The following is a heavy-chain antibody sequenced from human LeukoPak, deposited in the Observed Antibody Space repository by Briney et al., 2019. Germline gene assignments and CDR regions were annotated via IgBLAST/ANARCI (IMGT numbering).Heavy chain of an antibody. D-gene: IGHD2-2*02. J-gene: IGHJ1*01. Sequence: ASVKVSCKASGYTFTGYYMHWVRQAPGQGLEWMGWINPNSGGTNYAQKFQGRVTMTRDTSISTAYMELSRLRSDDTAVYYCARVYCSSTSCYKYFQHWGQGTLVTVSS. CDR2: INPNSGGT. V-gene: IGHV1-2*02. CDR1: GYTFTGYY. CDR3: ARVYCSSTSCYKYFQH.